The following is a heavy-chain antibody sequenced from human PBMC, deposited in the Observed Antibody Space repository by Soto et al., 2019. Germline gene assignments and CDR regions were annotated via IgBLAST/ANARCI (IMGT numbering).Heavy chain of an antibody. Sequence: EVQLLESGGGLVQPGGSLRLSCAASEVTFSNFAMSWVRQAPGKGLEWVSAITATGGATYYADSVKGRFTISRDNSKNTLYLQMNSLRAEDTAVYYCANIDYSSSPSCQHWGMGTLVTVSS. CDR3: ANIDYSSSPSCQH. D-gene: IGHD6-6*01. J-gene: IGHJ1*01. V-gene: IGHV3-23*01. CDR2: ITATGGAT. CDR1: EVTFSNFA.